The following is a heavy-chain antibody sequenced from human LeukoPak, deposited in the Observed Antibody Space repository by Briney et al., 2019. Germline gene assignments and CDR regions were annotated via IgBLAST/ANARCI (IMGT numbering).Heavy chain of an antibody. CDR3: ARGTLTVNGRDWFDP. Sequence: GGSLRLSCAASGFTFSSYWMSWVRQAPGKGLEWVANIKEDGSEKYYVDSVKGRFTISRDNAKKSLYLQMNSLRAEDTAVYYCARGTLTVNGRDWFDPWGQGTLVTVSS. V-gene: IGHV3-7*01. J-gene: IGHJ5*02. D-gene: IGHD4-11*01. CDR1: GFTFSSYW. CDR2: IKEDGSEK.